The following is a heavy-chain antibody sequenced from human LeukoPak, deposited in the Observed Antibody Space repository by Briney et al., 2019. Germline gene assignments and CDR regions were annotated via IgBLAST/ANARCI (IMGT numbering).Heavy chain of an antibody. V-gene: IGHV3-7*01. J-gene: IGHJ4*02. D-gene: IGHD3-22*01. CDR1: GFTFSTYW. Sequence: GGSLRLSCAGSGFTFSTYWMSWVRQAPGKGLDWVANIKQDGTDRYYVDSVKGRFTISRDNAKNLLYLQMNSLRAEDTAVYYCAREKLDTRGYVDYWGQGTLVTVSS. CDR2: IKQDGTDR. CDR3: AREKLDTRGYVDY.